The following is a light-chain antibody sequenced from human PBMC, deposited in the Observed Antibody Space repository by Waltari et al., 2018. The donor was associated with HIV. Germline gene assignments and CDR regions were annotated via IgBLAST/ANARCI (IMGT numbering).Light chain of an antibody. Sequence: AVTQPASVSGLPGQSTTISCTGDDSDFGLYNIVSWYQQHSGKPPRLILYDVDSRASGVAVRFAVSMSGNTAALTISGLRAEDEGHYYCASFTGDNTVIFGGGT. CDR1: DSDFGLYNI. J-gene: IGLJ2*01. CDR2: DVD. CDR3: ASFTGDNTVI. V-gene: IGLV2-14*03.